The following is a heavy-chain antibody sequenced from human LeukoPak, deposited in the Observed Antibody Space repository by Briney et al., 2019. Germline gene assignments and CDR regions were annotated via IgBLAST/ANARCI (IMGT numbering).Heavy chain of an antibody. CDR3: ARDLREIRGVGSNWFDP. CDR2: IFYSGST. CDR1: GDSISRGGYF. V-gene: IGHV4-31*03. D-gene: IGHD3-10*01. Sequence: PSQTLSLTCTVSGDSISRGGYFWRWIRQHPGKGLEWIGYIFYSGSTYYNPALKSRDNISVNTSKNQFSLKLSSLTAADTAVYYCARDLREIRGVGSNWFDPWGQGTLVIVSS. J-gene: IGHJ5*02.